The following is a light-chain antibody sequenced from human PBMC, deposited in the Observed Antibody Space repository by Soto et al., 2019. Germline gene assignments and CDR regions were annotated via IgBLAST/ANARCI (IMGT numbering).Light chain of an antibody. CDR1: NFESHY. J-gene: IGLJ2*01. CDR2: QDS. Sequence: SYELTQPSSVTVSPGQTVSITCSGDNFESHYVSCYQQKAGQSPVLVIYQDSKRPSGIPARFSGSNSGTTATLTVSGTQALDEADYYCQAWDTSAVFGGGTKLTVL. V-gene: IGLV3-1*01. CDR3: QAWDTSAV.